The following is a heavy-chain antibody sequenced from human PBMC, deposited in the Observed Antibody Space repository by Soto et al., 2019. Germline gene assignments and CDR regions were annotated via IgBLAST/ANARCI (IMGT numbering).Heavy chain of an antibody. CDR2: ISRSHSAI. D-gene: IGHD5-12*01. V-gene: IGHV3-48*02. CDR1: GFSLSNSG. Sequence: PGGSLRLSCSASGFSLSNSGMFWVRQAPGKGLEWISYISRSHSAIYYADSVKGRFTMSRDNAKNSLFLQMNSLRDEDRAVYYCATEGPNGYIPYYFETWGQGVPVTVSS. CDR3: ATEGPNGYIPYYFET. J-gene: IGHJ4*02.